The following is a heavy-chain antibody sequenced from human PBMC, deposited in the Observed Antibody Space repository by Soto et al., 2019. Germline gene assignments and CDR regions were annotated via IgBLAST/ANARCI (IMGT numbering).Heavy chain of an antibody. J-gene: IGHJ6*02. CDR1: GFTFSSYW. Sequence: GGSLRLSCAASGFTFSSYWRHWVRQAPGKGLLWVSRINSDGSSTSYADSVKGRFTISRDNAKNALYLQMNSLRAEDTAVYYCARDRELRYFDWLFEYGMDVWGQGTTVTVYS. D-gene: IGHD3-9*01. V-gene: IGHV3-74*01. CDR3: ARDRELRYFDWLFEYGMDV. CDR2: INSDGSST.